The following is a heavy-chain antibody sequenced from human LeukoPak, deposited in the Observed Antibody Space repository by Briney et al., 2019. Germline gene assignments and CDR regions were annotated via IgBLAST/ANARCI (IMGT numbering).Heavy chain of an antibody. J-gene: IGHJ4*02. V-gene: IGHV4-59*01. CDR3: ARVAPKGYSSSWYDY. D-gene: IGHD6-13*01. Sequence: PSETLSLTCSISGDSMSGYYWSWIWQPPGKGLEWIGYIYYSGSTNYNPSLKSRVTISVDTSKNQFSLKLSSVTAADTAVYYCARVAPKGYSSSWYDYWGQGTLVTVSS. CDR1: GDSMSGYY. CDR2: IYYSGST.